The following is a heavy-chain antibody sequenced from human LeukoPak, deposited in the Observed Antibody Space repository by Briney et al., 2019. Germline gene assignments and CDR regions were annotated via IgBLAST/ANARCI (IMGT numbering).Heavy chain of an antibody. D-gene: IGHD2-2*02. J-gene: IGHJ4*02. V-gene: IGHV4-59*01. CDR3: ARVYRSSELYYFDY. Sequence: SEPLSLTCTVSGGSISSYYWSWIRQPPGKGLEWIGYIYYSGSTNYNPSLKSRVTISVDTSKNQFSLKLSSVTAADTAVYYCARVYRSSELYYFDYWGQGTLVTVSS. CDR2: IYYSGST. CDR1: GGSISSYY.